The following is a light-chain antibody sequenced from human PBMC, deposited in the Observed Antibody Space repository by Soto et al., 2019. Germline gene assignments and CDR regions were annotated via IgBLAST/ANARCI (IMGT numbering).Light chain of an antibody. CDR2: DVS. Sequence: QSVLTQPSSVYGSPGQWITLSCPGTSSDVGGYNYVSWYQQHPGKAPKLMIYDVSNRPSGVSNRFSGSKSGNTASLTISGLQAEDEADYYCSSYTSSSKGVFGTGTKVTVL. V-gene: IGLV2-14*01. J-gene: IGLJ1*01. CDR1: SSDVGGYNY. CDR3: SSYTSSSKGV.